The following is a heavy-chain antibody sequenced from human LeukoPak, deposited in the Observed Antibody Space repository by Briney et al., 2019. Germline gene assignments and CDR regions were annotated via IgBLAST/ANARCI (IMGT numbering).Heavy chain of an antibody. V-gene: IGHV4-59*12. Sequence: SETLSLTCTVSGGSLSSYYWSWIRQPPGKGLEWIAYIYYSGNTNSNPSLKSRLTISVDTSKNQFSLKLSSVTAADTAVYYCARGGVAVAGIDPWGQGTLVTVSS. CDR1: GGSLSSYY. CDR2: IYYSGNT. CDR3: ARGGVAVAGIDP. J-gene: IGHJ5*02. D-gene: IGHD6-19*01.